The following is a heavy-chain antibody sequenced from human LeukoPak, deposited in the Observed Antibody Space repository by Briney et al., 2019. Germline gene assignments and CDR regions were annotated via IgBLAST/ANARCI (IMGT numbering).Heavy chain of an antibody. CDR1: GGSISSSSYY. V-gene: IGHV4-39*07. D-gene: IGHD6-13*01. CDR2: IYYSGST. CDR3: AREGQQLAN. J-gene: IGHJ4*02. Sequence: SETLSLTCTVSGGSISSSSYYWGWIRQPPGKGLEWIGSIYYSGSTYYNPSLKSRVTISVDTSKNQFSLKLSSVTAADTAVHYCAREGQQLANWGQGTLVTVSS.